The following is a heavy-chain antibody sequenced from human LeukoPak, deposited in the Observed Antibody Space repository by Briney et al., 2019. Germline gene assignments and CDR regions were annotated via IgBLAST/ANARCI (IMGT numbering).Heavy chain of an antibody. D-gene: IGHD6-19*01. CDR1: GFTFSSYA. V-gene: IGHV3-23*01. CDR3: AKDTSGWYDLGSFDI. CDR2: ITDGGGST. Sequence: GGSLRLSCAASGFTFSSYAMSWVRQAPGGGLEWVAAITDGGGSTYYADSVKGRFTISRDNSKNTLYLQMYSLRAEDTAKYYCAKDTSGWYDLGSFDIWGQGTMVTVSS. J-gene: IGHJ3*02.